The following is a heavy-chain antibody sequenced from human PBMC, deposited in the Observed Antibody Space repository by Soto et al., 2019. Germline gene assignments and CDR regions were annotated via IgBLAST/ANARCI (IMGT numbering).Heavy chain of an antibody. CDR3: ARHGIDCSGGTCYSVFDY. D-gene: IGHD2-15*01. Sequence: QLQLQESGPGPVSPSTTLSLSCTVSGGSITNGRYYWGWVRQPPGEGLEWIGSMFYSGSSYYNPSLKSRVSVSVDTSKNQFSLKLNSATAADTAVYYCARHGIDCSGGTCYSVFDYWGQGTLVTVSS. J-gene: IGHJ4*02. CDR1: GGSITNGRYY. V-gene: IGHV4-39*01. CDR2: MFYSGSS.